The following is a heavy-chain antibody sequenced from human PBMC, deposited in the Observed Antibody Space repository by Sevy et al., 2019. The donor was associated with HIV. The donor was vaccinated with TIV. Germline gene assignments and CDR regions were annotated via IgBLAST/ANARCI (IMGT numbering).Heavy chain of an antibody. CDR2: IYSGGTT. J-gene: IGHJ6*02. Sequence: GGSLRLSCAASGFTVGSDYMTWVRQAPGKGLEWVSVIYSGGTTYYADSVKGRFTISRDNSKNTVYLQMNSLRAEDTAVYYCARESSSTWQAGYYGMAVWGQGTTVTVSS. V-gene: IGHV3-66*01. CDR3: ARESSSTWQAGYYGMAV. D-gene: IGHD6-13*01. CDR1: GFTVGSDY.